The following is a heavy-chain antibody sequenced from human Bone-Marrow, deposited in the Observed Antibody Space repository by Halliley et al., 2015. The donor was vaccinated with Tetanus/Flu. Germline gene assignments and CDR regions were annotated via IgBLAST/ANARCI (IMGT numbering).Heavy chain of an antibody. Sequence: SLRLSCVASGFTFSNYDMNWPRQAPGKGPEWVSSISSRGDITYYADSVEGRFTISRDNAKNSLSLQMNSLRVEDTALYYCATRGLSFWGQGAQVTVSS. CDR3: ATRGLSF. J-gene: IGHJ4*02. CDR1: GFTFSNYD. V-gene: IGHV3-48*03. CDR2: ISSRGDIT. D-gene: IGHD5-12*01.